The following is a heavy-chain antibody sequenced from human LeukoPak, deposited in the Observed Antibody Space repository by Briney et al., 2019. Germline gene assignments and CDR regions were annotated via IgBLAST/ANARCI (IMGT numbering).Heavy chain of an antibody. CDR1: GFTFSGFA. V-gene: IGHV3-23*01. CDR3: AKMKGHPLPKYYMDV. CDR2: ISGSSDNT. Sequence: PGGSLRLSCAASGFTFSGFAMSWVRRTPGKGLEWVSGISGSSDNTLYADSVKGRFTISRDNSKNTLYLEMHSLRAEDTAIYYCAKMKGHPLPKYYMDVWGQGTTVTVSS. J-gene: IGHJ6*01. D-gene: IGHD1-26*01.